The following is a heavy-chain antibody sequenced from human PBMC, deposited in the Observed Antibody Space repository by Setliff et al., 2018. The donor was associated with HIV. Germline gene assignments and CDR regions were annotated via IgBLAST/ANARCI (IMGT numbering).Heavy chain of an antibody. J-gene: IGHJ4*02. V-gene: IGHV4-34*01. Sequence: SETLSLTCAVYGGSFNDYYWTWIRQPPGKGLEWIGEIDHSGNIKYHASLKSRVTISKDTSKNQISLKLRSVTAADTAVYYCARGLNYYGSGSYLPLGYWGQGTLVTAPQ. D-gene: IGHD3-10*01. CDR3: ARGLNYYGSGSYLPLGY. CDR2: IDHSGNI. CDR1: GGSFNDYY.